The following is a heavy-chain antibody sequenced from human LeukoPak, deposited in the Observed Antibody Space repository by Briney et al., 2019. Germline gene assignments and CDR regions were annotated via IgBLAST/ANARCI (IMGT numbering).Heavy chain of an antibody. CDR2: ISGSGDTT. Sequence: GGSLRLSCATSGFIFSNYAVNWVRQAPGKGLEWVSIISGSGDTTYYADSVKGRFTISRDNSKNTLYLQMNSLRAEDTAVYYCAKDRLMDSYGMLDYWGQGTLVTVSS. CDR3: AKDRLMDSYGMLDY. V-gene: IGHV3-23*01. J-gene: IGHJ4*02. D-gene: IGHD5-18*01. CDR1: GFIFSNYA.